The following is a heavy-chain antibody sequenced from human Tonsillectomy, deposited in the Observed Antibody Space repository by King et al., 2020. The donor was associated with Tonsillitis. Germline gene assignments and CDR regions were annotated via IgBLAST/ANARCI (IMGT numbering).Heavy chain of an antibody. CDR3: AREDRRFRGTRPEPMDV. CDR2: ISYDGSTK. V-gene: IGHV3-33*05. CDR1: GLTFSTYG. D-gene: IGHD1-7*01. J-gene: IGHJ6*02. Sequence: VQLVESGGGVVQPGRSLRLSCAASGLTFSTYGMHWVRQAPGKGLEWVAVISYDGSTKFYADSVKGRFTISRDNSKNTLFLQMNSLRVEDMAVYYCAREDRRFRGTRPEPMDVWGQGTTVTVSS.